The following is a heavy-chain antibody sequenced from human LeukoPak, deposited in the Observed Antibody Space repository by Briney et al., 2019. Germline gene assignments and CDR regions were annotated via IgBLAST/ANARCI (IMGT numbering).Heavy chain of an antibody. Sequence: ASVKVSCKASGYTFTGYYMHWVRQAPGQGLEWMGWINPNSGGTNYAQKFQGRVTMATDTSTSTAYMELRSLRSDDTAVYYCARVGVEDTGMVDYWGQGTLVTVSS. J-gene: IGHJ4*02. D-gene: IGHD5-18*01. CDR2: INPNSGGT. V-gene: IGHV1-2*02. CDR3: ARVGVEDTGMVDY. CDR1: GYTFTGYY.